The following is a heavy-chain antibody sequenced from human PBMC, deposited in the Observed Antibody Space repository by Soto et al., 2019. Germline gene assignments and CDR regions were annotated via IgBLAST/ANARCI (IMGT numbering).Heavy chain of an antibody. CDR3: ARVLPYCTNGVCSAPKRWFDP. J-gene: IGHJ5*02. D-gene: IGHD2-8*01. CDR1: GFSISSYC. CDR2: IYYSGST. Sequence: SETLSLTCTVSGFSISSYCWIWIRQPPGKGLEWIGYIYYSGSTNYNPSLKSRVTISVDTSKNQFSLKLSSVTAADTAVYYCARVLPYCTNGVCSAPKRWFDPWGQGTLVPVS. V-gene: IGHV4-59*12.